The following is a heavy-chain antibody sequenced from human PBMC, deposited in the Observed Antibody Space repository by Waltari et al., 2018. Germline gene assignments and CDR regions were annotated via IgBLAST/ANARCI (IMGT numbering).Heavy chain of an antibody. D-gene: IGHD3-9*01. CDR2: IFTSGST. Sequence: QVQLQESGPGLVRPSQTLSLTCTVSGGSISSGSVYWTWIRQPAGKGLEWVGPIFTSGSTNYNPFLKSRVSVSLDTSENQCSLRLGAVTAADTAVYYCARDEARYYDIMTGGGYYGLDVWGQGTTVTVSS. J-gene: IGHJ6*02. V-gene: IGHV4-61*02. CDR1: GGSISSGSVY. CDR3: ARDEARYYDIMTGGGYYGLDV.